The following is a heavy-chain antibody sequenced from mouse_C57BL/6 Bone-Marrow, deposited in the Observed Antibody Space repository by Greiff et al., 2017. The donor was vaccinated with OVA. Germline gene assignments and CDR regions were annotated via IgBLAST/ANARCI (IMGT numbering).Heavy chain of an antibody. CDR1: GFNIKDDY. V-gene: IGHV14-4*01. Sequence: EVKLVESGAELVRPGASVKLSCTASGFNIKDDYMHWVKQRPEQGLEWIGWIDPENGDTEYASKFQGKATITADTSSNTAYLQLSSLTSEDAAVYYGTTRAARVLWFAYWGQGTLVTVSA. J-gene: IGHJ3*01. D-gene: IGHD3-1*01. CDR2: IDPENGDT. CDR3: TTRAARVLWFAY.